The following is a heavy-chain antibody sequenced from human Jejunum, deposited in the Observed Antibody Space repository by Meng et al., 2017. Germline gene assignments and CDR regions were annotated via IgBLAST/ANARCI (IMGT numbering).Heavy chain of an antibody. D-gene: IGHD3-22*01. CDR1: GGSIISAGYY. J-gene: IGHJ5*02. CDR2: TNYSGTT. CDR3: ARRGGGYNNWFDP. Sequence: SETLSLTCTVSGGSIISAGYYWSWIRQDPGQGLEWIGYTNYSGTTYYNPSLKSRVTISVDTSKNQFSLKLSSVTAADTAVYYCARRGGGYNNWFDPWGQGTLVTVSS. V-gene: IGHV4-31*03.